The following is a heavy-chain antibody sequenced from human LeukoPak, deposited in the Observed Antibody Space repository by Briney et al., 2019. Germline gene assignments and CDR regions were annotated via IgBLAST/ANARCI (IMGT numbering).Heavy chain of an antibody. CDR3: AKDFDYGDPTGGDY. CDR2: ISGSGGST. J-gene: IGHJ4*02. CDR1: GFTFSIFA. Sequence: GGSLRLPCAASGFTFSIFAMSWVRQAPGKGLEWVSGISGSGGSTYYADSVKGRFTISRDNSKNTLYLQMNSLRAEDTAVYYCAKDFDYGDPTGGDYWGQGTLVTVSS. V-gene: IGHV3-23*01. D-gene: IGHD4-17*01.